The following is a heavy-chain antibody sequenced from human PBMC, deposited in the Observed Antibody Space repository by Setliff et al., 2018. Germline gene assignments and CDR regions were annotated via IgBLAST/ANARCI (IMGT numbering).Heavy chain of an antibody. CDR2: IYSGGSTT. Sequence: GGSLRLSCAASGFTVSNNYMGWVRQAPGKGLEWVSVIYSGGSTTYYADSVKGRFTISRDNSKNTLYLQMNSLRVEDTALYYCARVPVPWSFDLWGRGTLVTVSS. V-gene: IGHV3-53*01. CDR1: GFTVSNNY. J-gene: IGHJ2*01. CDR3: ARVPVPWSFDL.